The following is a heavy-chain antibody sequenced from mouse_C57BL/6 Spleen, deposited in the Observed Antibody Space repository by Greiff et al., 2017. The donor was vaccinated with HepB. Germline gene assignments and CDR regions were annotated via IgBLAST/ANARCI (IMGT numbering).Heavy chain of an antibody. V-gene: IGHV1-55*01. Sequence: QVQLQQPGAELVKPGASVKMSCKASGYTFTSYWLTWVKQRPGQGLEWIGDIYPGSGSTNYNEKFKSKATLTVDTSSSTAYMQLRSLTSEDSAVYYYARGEIDDYGSGDAMDYWGQGTSVTVSS. D-gene: IGHD1-1*01. CDR1: GYTFTSYW. CDR2: IYPGSGST. CDR3: ARGEIDDYGSGDAMDY. J-gene: IGHJ4*01.